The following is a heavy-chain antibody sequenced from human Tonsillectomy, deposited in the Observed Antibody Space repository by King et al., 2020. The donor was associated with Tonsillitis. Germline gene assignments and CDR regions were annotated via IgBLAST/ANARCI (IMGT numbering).Heavy chain of an antibody. V-gene: IGHV2-5*01. Sequence: TLKESGPTLVKPTQTLTLTCTFSGFSLSTSGVGVGWIRQPPGKALEWLALIYWNDDKRYSPSLKSRLTITKDTSKNQVVLTMTNMDPVDTATYYCAHRPHAYYDSSGYYYSWFDPWGQGTLVTVSS. J-gene: IGHJ5*02. CDR2: IYWNDDK. CDR3: AHRPHAYYDSSGYYYSWFDP. CDR1: GFSLSTSGVG. D-gene: IGHD3-22*01.